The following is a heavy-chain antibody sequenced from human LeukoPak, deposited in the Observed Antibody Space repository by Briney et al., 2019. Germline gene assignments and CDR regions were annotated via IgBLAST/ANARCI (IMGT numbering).Heavy chain of an antibody. CDR1: GGSISSSNW. CDR3: ARGVEDGFGELTLYYFDY. CDR2: IYHSGST. J-gene: IGHJ4*02. Sequence: PSETLSLTCTVSGGSISSSNWWSWVRQPPGKGLEWIGEIYHSGSTNYTPSLKSRVTISVDKSKNQFSLKLSSVTAADTAVYYCARGVEDGFGELTLYYFDYWGQGTLVTVSS. D-gene: IGHD3-10*01. V-gene: IGHV4-4*02.